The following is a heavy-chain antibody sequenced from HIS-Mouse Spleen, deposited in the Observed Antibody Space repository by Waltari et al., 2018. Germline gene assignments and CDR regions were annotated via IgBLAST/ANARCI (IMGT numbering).Heavy chain of an antibody. CDR1: GGSISSSSYY. V-gene: IGHV4-39*07. CDR2: IYYSGRT. D-gene: IGHD6-13*01. CDR3: AREIPYSSSWYDWYFDL. Sequence: QLQLQESGPGLVKPSETLSLTCTVSGGSISSSSYYWGWVRQPPGKGLEWIGSIYYSGRTYYNPSRKSRVTISVDTSKNQSSLKLSSVTAADTAVYYCAREIPYSSSWYDWYFDLWGRGTLVTVSS. J-gene: IGHJ2*01.